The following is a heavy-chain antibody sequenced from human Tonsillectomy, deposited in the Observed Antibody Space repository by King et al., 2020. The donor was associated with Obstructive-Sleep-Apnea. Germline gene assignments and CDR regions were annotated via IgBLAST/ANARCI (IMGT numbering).Heavy chain of an antibody. D-gene: IGHD5-18*01. J-gene: IGHJ3*02. CDR2: IYYSWST. V-gene: IGHV4-31*03. Sequence: QLQESGPGLVKPSQTLSLTCTVSGGSISSGGYYWSWIRQHPGKGLEWIGYIYYSWSTYYNPSLKSRVTISVDTSKNQFSLKLSSVTAADTAVYYCASWYSYGLKAFDIWGQGTMVTVSS. CDR3: ASWYSYGLKAFDI. CDR1: GGSISSGGYY.